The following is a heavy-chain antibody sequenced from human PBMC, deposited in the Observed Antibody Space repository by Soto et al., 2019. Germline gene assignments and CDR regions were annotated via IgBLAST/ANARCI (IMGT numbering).Heavy chain of an antibody. V-gene: IGHV4-34*01. Sequence: SETLSLTCAVYGGSFSGYYWSWIRQPPGKGLEWIGEINHSGSTNYNPSLKSRVTISVDTSKNQFSLKLSSVTAADTAVYYCAAWAEGATEVHWGQGTLVTVS. J-gene: IGHJ4*02. CDR3: AAWAEGATEVH. CDR2: INHSGST. D-gene: IGHD2-15*01. CDR1: GGSFSGYY.